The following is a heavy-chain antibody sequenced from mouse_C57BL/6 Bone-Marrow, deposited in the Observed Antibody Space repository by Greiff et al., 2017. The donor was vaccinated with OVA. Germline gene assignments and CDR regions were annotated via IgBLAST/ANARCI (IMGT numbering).Heavy chain of an antibody. J-gene: IGHJ2*01. CDR2: IDPETGGT. CDR3: TREGPVVPHHFDY. CDR1: GYTFTDYE. V-gene: IGHV1-15*01. D-gene: IGHD1-1*01. Sequence: QVHVKQSGAELVRPGASVTLSCKASGYTFTDYEMHWVKQTPVHGLEWIGAIDPETGGTAYNQKFKGKAILTADKSSSTAYMELRSLTSEDSAVYYCTREGPVVPHHFDYWGQGTTLTVSS.